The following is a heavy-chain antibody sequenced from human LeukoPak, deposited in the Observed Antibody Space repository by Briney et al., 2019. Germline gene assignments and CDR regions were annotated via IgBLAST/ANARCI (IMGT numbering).Heavy chain of an antibody. V-gene: IGHV3-23*01. J-gene: IGHJ4*02. Sequence: GGSLRLSCAASGFTFSSYAMSWVRQAPGKGLEWVSVISGSGGSTYYADSVKGRFTISRDNSKNTLYLQMNSLRAEDTAVYYCAKSGRDGSSFDYWGQGTLVTVSS. CDR2: ISGSGGST. CDR3: AKSGRDGSSFDY. CDR1: GFTFSSYA. D-gene: IGHD5-24*01.